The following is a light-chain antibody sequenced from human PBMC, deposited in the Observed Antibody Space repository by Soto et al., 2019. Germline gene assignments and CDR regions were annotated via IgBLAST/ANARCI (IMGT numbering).Light chain of an antibody. J-gene: IGKJ4*01. V-gene: IGKV3-11*01. Sequence: EIVLTQSPATLSLSPGERATLSCRASQSVSSYLAWYQQKPCQAPRLLVYDTSTRATGIPARFSGSGSGTDFTLSISRLEPEDFAVYFCQQRSDWPLTFGGGTKVEIK. CDR3: QQRSDWPLT. CDR1: QSVSSY. CDR2: DTS.